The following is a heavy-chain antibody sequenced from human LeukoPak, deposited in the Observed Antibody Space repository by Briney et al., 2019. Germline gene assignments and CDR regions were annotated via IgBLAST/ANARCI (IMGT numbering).Heavy chain of an antibody. CDR2: TYYRSKWYN. CDR1: GDSVSNKSVA. J-gene: IGHJ5*02. Sequence: TSQTLSLTCAISGDSVSNKSVAWNWIRQSPSRGLEWLGRTYYRSKWYNDYAVSVQSRITINPDTSKNHFSLQLRSVTPEDTAVYFCARTTFTAFVNWLDPWGQGILVTVSS. D-gene: IGHD5-18*01. V-gene: IGHV6-1*01. CDR3: ARTTFTAFVNWLDP.